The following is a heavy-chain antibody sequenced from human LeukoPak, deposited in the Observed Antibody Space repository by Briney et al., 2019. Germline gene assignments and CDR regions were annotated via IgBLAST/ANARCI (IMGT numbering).Heavy chain of an antibody. CDR2: INSDGSST. J-gene: IGHJ4*02. D-gene: IGHD1-20*01. Sequence: GGSLRLSCAASGFTFSSYSMNWVRQAPGKGLVWVSRINSDGSSTTYADSVKGRFTISRDNAKNTMYLQMNTLRAEDTAVYYCASSYNYGFPYWGQGTLVTVSS. CDR3: ASSYNYGFPY. V-gene: IGHV3-74*01. CDR1: GFTFSSYS.